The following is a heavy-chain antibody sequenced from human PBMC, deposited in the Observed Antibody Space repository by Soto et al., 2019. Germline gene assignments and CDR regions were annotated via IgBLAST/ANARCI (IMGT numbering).Heavy chain of an antibody. D-gene: IGHD5-12*01. Sequence: QVQLQESGPGLVKPSGTLSLTCAVSGGSISSSNWWSWVRQPPGKGLEWIGEIYHSGSTNYNPSLKSRVTTSVHKSTNPLSLKLSSVTAADTAVYYCARVRGYSSLGSLAYWGQGTLVTVSS. CDR1: GGSISSSNW. CDR2: IYHSGST. CDR3: ARVRGYSSLGSLAY. V-gene: IGHV4-4*02. J-gene: IGHJ4*02.